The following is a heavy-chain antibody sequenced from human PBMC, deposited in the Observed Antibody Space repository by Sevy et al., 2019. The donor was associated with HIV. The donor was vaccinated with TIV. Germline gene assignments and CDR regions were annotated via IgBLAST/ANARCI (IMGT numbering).Heavy chain of an antibody. CDR3: ARDYYRSGSYSFDL. J-gene: IGHJ5*02. V-gene: IGHV3-48*01. D-gene: IGHD3-10*01. Sequence: GGSLRLSCVASGFDFSIHNMNWVRQAPGKGPEWLSYIPSSGSGIDYADFLRGRFISSRDNARNTLYLQMSSLGADDTAVYYCARDYYRSGSYSFDLWGRGTLVTVSS. CDR1: GFDFSIHN. CDR2: IPSSGSGI.